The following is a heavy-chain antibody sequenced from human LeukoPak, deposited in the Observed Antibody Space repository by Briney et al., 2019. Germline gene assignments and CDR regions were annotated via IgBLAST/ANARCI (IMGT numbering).Heavy chain of an antibody. D-gene: IGHD6-13*01. CDR2: INSDGSST. J-gene: IGHJ6*02. CDR3: ARDFQIAAAPYGMDV. Sequence: PGGSLRLSCAASGFTFSSYWMHWVRQAPGKGLVWVSRINSDGSSTSYADSVKGRFTTSRDNAKNTLYLQMNSLRAEDAAVYYCARDFQIAAAPYGMDVWGQGTTVTVSS. CDR1: GFTFSSYW. V-gene: IGHV3-74*01.